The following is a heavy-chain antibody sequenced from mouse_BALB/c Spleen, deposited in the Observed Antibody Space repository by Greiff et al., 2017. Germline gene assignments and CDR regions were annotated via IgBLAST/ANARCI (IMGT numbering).Heavy chain of an antibody. D-gene: IGHD1-1*01. CDR3: ATPYGSSYYWYFDV. V-gene: IGHV1-14*01. CDR2: INPYNDGT. Sequence: EVQLQQSGPELVKPGASVKMSCKASGYTFTSYVMHWVKQKPGQGLEWIGYINPYNDGTKYNEKFKGKATLTSDKSSSTAYMELSSLTSEDSAVYYCATPYGSSYYWYFDVWGAGTTVTVSS. CDR1: GYTFTSYV. J-gene: IGHJ1*01.